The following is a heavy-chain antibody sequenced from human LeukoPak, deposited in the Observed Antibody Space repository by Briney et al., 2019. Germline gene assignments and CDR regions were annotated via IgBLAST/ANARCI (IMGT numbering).Heavy chain of an antibody. CDR1: GFTFSSYG. CDR3: AKDPHYPTYYDFWSGSFDY. D-gene: IGHD3-3*01. CDR2: IRYDGSNK. Sequence: GGSLRLSCAASGFTFSSYGMHWVRQAPGKGLEWVAFIRYDGSNKYYADSVKGRFTISRDNSKNTLYLQMNSLRAEDTAVYYCAKDPHYPTYYDFWSGSFDYWGQGTLVTVSS. V-gene: IGHV3-30*02. J-gene: IGHJ4*02.